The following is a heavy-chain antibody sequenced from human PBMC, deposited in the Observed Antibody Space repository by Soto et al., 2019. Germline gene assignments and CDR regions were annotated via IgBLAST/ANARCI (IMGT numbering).Heavy chain of an antibody. CDR3: ASQHYYDSSGYYVVY. D-gene: IGHD3-22*01. J-gene: IGHJ4*02. Sequence: PSETLSLTCTVPDGAISSNIYYRGWLRQPPGKGLEWIGNIHYSGSTYYDSSLKSRVTISVDTSKNQFSLKLSSVTAADTAVYYCASQHYYDSSGYYVVYWGQGTLVTVS. CDR1: DGAISSNIYY. V-gene: IGHV4-39*01. CDR2: IHYSGST.